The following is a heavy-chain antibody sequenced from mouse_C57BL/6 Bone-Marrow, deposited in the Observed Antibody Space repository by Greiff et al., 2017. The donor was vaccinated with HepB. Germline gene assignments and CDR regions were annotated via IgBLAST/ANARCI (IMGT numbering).Heavy chain of an antibody. CDR3: VFQVPYAMDY. CDR2: IDPSDSET. CDR1: GYTFTSYW. J-gene: IGHJ4*01. Sequence: QVQLKQPGAELVRPGSSVKLSCKASGYTFTSYWMHWVKQRPIQGLEWIGNIDPSDSETHYNQKFKDKATLTVDKSSSTAYMQLSSLTSGDSAVYYCVFQVPYAMDYWGQGTSVTVSS. D-gene: IGHD3-2*02. V-gene: IGHV1-52*01.